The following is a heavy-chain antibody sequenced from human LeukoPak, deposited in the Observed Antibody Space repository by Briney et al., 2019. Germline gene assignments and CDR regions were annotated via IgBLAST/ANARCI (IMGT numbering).Heavy chain of an antibody. CDR1: GFTVSSNY. Sequence: GGSLRLSCAASGFTVSSNYMNWVRQAPGKGLEWVSGISPSGDITYYADSVKGRFTISRDNSKNTLYLEVISLTAEDTAVYYCAKDDAWLRFGEWSQGTLVTVSS. CDR3: AKDDAWLRFGE. J-gene: IGHJ4*02. D-gene: IGHD3-10*01. V-gene: IGHV3-23*01. CDR2: ISPSGDIT.